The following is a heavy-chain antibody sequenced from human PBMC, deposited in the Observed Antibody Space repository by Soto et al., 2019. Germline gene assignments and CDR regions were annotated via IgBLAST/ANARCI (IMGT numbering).Heavy chain of an antibody. J-gene: IGHJ5*02. D-gene: IGHD6-19*01. CDR3: ARRFEGSSGWLKGATIDP. CDR2: ISAYNGNT. CDR1: GYTFTSYG. V-gene: IGHV1-18*01. Sequence: QVQLVQSGAEVKKPGASVKVSCKASGYTFTSYGISWVRQAPGQGLEWMGWISAYNGNTNYAQKLQGRVTMTTDTSTSTAXMELRSLRSDDXAVYYCARRFEGSSGWLKGATIDPWGQGTLVTVSS.